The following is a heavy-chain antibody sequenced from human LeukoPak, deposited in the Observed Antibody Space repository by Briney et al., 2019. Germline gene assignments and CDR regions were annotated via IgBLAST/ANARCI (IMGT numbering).Heavy chain of an antibody. CDR1: GFAFSGYA. CDR3: AQGGGRFGDLLSSIDY. Sequence: GRSLRLSCAASGFAFSGYAMYWVRQTPGKWLECVSVISRDGSKTDCADSVKGRCTISRDNAKNTLDLQMNSTRAEDTAVYYRAQGGGRFGDLLSSIDYWGQGTLVTVSS. J-gene: IGHJ4*02. V-gene: IGHV3-30-3*02. D-gene: IGHD3-10*01. CDR2: ISRDGSKT.